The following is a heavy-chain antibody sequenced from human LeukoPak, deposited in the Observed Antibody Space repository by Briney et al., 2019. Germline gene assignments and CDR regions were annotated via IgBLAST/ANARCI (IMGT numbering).Heavy chain of an antibody. CDR3: ARAGPRMATAEFDY. V-gene: IGHV3-21*01. Sequence: GGSLSLSCAASGFTFSSYSMNWVRQAPGKGLEWVSSISSSSSYIYYADSVKGRFTISRDNAKNSLYLQMNSLRAEDTAVYYCARAGPRMATAEFDYWGQGTLVTVSS. CDR2: ISSSSSYI. J-gene: IGHJ4*02. D-gene: IGHD5-24*01. CDR1: GFTFSSYS.